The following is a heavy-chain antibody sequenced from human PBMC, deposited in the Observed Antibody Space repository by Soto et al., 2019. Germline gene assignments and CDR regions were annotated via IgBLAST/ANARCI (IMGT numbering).Heavy chain of an antibody. V-gene: IGHV6-1*01. J-gene: IGHJ5*02. CDR1: GDSVSGNSAA. CDR2: TYFRSKWYN. Sequence: PSQTLSLTCAISGDSVSGNSAAWNWIRQSPSRGLEWLGRTYFRSKWYNDYAVSVKSRIIINPATSNNQFSLQLNSVTPEATAVYFCAKGDNLGPKTGYAFDPWGQGIMVTVSS. D-gene: IGHD5-12*01. CDR3: AKGDNLGPKTGYAFDP.